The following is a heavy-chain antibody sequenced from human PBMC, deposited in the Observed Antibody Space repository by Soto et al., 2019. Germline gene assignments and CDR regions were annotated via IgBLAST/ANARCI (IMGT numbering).Heavy chain of an antibody. CDR3: ARRSTVIDVSDAFDI. V-gene: IGHV4-39*01. CDR1: GGSISSSSYY. Sequence: QLQLQESGPGLVKPSETLSLTCTVSGGSISSSSYYWGWIRQPPGKGLEWIGSIYYSGSTYYNPSLKSRVTISVDTSKNQFSLKLSSVTAADTAVYYCARRSTVIDVSDAFDIWGQGTMVTVSS. CDR2: IYYSGST. J-gene: IGHJ3*02. D-gene: IGHD4-17*01.